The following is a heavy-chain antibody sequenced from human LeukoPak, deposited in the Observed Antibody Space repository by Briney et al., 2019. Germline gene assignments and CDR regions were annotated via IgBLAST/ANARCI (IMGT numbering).Heavy chain of an antibody. D-gene: IGHD1-26*01. CDR2: IWYDGSNT. V-gene: IGHV3-30*02. J-gene: IGHJ4*02. CDR1: GFTFSSYG. CDR3: ANAFIVGATTTDY. Sequence: PGGSLRLSCAASGFTFSSYGMHWVRQAPGKGLEWVAIIWYDGSNTYYADSVKGRFTISRDNSKNTLYLQMNSLRAEDTAVYYCANAFIVGATTTDYWGQGTLVTVSS.